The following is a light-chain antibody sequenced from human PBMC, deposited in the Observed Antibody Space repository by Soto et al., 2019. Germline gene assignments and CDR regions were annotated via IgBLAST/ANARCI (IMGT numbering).Light chain of an antibody. V-gene: IGLV2-14*01. Sequence: QSVLTQPASVSGSPGQSITISCTGTSGDIGSYNRVSWYQQHPGKAPKLIIYEVSNRPSGVSNRFSGSKSGNTASLTISGLLAEDEADYYCSSYTTSSTLEVFGGGTKLTVL. CDR3: SSYTTSSTLEV. CDR2: EVS. J-gene: IGLJ3*02. CDR1: SGDIGSYNR.